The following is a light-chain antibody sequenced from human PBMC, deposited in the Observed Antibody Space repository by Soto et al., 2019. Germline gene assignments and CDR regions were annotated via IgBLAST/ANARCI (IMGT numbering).Light chain of an antibody. J-gene: IGKJ3*01. CDR1: QSVSSSY. CDR3: QQYVSSPFP. Sequence: EIVLTQSPGTLSLSPGERATLSCRASQSVSSSYLAWYQQKPGQAPRLLIYGASSRATGIPDRFSGSGSGTDFTLTIHRLEPEDFGVYFCQQYVSSPFPFGPGTKVDIK. V-gene: IGKV3-20*01. CDR2: GAS.